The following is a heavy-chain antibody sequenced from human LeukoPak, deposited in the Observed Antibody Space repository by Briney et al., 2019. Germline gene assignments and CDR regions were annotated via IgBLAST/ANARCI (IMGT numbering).Heavy chain of an antibody. D-gene: IGHD3-10*01. CDR3: ERGSRALWFGELSYWYFDL. CDR1: GYTFTGYY. Sequence: GASVKVSCKASGYTFTGYYMHWVRQAPGQGLEWMGWINPNSGGTNYAQKFQGRVTMTRDTSISTAYMELSRLRSDDTAVYYCERGSRALWFGELSYWYFDLWGRGTLVTVSS. V-gene: IGHV1-2*02. J-gene: IGHJ2*01. CDR2: INPNSGGT.